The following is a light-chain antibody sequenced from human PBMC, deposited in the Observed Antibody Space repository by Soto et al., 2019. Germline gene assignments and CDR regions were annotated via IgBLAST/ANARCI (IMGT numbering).Light chain of an antibody. J-gene: IGKJ1*01. CDR2: CAS. CDR3: PQYGASPWT. Sequence: EIVLTQSPGTLSLSPGERATLSCRASQSVASSNLAWYQQKPGQAPRLLIYCASSRATGIPDRFSGSGSGTDFTLTISRLEPEDFAVYYCPQYGASPWTFGQGTKVDIK. CDR1: QSVASSN. V-gene: IGKV3-20*01.